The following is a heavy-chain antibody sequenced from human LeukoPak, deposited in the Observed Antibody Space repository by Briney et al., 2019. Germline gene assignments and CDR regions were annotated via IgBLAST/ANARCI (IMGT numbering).Heavy chain of an antibody. CDR2: IKQDGSEK. D-gene: IGHD3-10*01. CDR1: GFTFGSYW. J-gene: IGHJ6*03. CDR3: ARDKSITMVRGRSYYYYYMDV. Sequence: GGSLRLSCAASGFTFGSYWMSWVRQAPGKGLEWVANIKQDGSEKYYVDSVKGRFTISRDNAKNSLYLQMNSLRAEDTAVYYCARDKSITMVRGRSYYYYYMDVWGKGTTVTVSS. V-gene: IGHV3-7*01.